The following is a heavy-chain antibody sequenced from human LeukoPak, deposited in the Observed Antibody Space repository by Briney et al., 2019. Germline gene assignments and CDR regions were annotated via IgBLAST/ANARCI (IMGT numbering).Heavy chain of an antibody. D-gene: IGHD5-24*01. J-gene: IGHJ2*01. Sequence: ASVKVSCKASGGTFSSYAISWVRQAPGQGLEWMGGIIPIFGTANYAQKFQGRVTITADESTSTAYMEPSSLRSEDTAVYYCARVRRDGYVFYWYFDLWGRGTLVTVSS. CDR3: ARVRRDGYVFYWYFDL. V-gene: IGHV1-69*13. CDR1: GGTFSSYA. CDR2: IIPIFGTA.